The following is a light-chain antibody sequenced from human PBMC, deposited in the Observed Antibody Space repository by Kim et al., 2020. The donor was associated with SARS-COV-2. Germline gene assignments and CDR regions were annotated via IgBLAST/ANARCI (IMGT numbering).Light chain of an antibody. CDR3: QVWDSLTYHWV. Sequence: SYELTQPPSVSVTPGEMATITCTGDNIEAKSVQWCRQKPGQAPLLVIYYNNARPSGIPERVSGSNFGDTAALSISRVEVEDEADYYCQVWDSLTYHWVFGGGTQLTVL. CDR2: YNN. CDR1: NIEAKS. J-gene: IGLJ3*02. V-gene: IGLV3-21*04.